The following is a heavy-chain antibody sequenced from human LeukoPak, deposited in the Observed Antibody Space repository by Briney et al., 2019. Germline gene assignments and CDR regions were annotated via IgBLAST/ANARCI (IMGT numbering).Heavy chain of an antibody. CDR2: VYYSDNA. V-gene: IGHV4-39*07. Sequence: PSETLSLTRTVSGGSISSSSYYWGWIRQPPGKGLEWIGTVYYSDNAYYNPSLKSRVTISVDKSKNQFSLKLSSVTAADTAVYYCARVPSHYDILTGYHDAFDIWGQGTMVTVSS. D-gene: IGHD3-9*01. CDR3: ARVPSHYDILTGYHDAFDI. CDR1: GGSISSSSYY. J-gene: IGHJ3*02.